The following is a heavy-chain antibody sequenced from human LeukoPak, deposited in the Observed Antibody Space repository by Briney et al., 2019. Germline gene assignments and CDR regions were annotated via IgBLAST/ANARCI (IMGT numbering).Heavy chain of an antibody. CDR3: AKGKYSGTYWFDY. J-gene: IGHJ4*02. CDR2: ISYDGSNK. CDR1: GFTFSSYG. V-gene: IGHV3-30*18. Sequence: GGSLRLSCAASGFTFSSYGMHWVRQAPGKGLEWVAVISYDGSNKYYADSVKGRFTISRDNAKNMLYLQMNSLRAEDTAIYYCAKGKYSGTYWFDYWGQGTLVTVSS. D-gene: IGHD1-26*01.